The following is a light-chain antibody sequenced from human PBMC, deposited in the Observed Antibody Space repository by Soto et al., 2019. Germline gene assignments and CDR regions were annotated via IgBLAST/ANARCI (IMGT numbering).Light chain of an antibody. J-gene: IGKJ4*01. CDR2: AAS. CDR1: QSISSY. V-gene: IGKV1-39*01. CDR3: QQSYSTPLT. Sequence: DIQMTQSPSSLSASVGDRVTITCRASQSISSYLNWYQQKPGKAPKLLIYAASSLHSGVPSGFSGSGSGTDFTLTISSLQPEDFATYYCQQSYSTPLTFGGGTKVEIK.